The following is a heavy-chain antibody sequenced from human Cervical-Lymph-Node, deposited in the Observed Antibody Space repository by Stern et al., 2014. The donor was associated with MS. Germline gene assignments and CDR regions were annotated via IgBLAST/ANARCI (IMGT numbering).Heavy chain of an antibody. D-gene: IGHD3-16*01. CDR1: GG. CDR2: VIPFVGTS. J-gene: IGHJ5*02. Sequence: QDQLVQSGAEVKKPGSSVKVSCKASGGISWVRQAPGQGLEWMGGVIPFVGTSNYAQKFQGRVTITADTATNTAYLELNSLRVDDTAVYYCARGGGDNWFDPWGQGTLVTVSS. V-gene: IGHV1-69*14. CDR3: ARGGGDNWFDP.